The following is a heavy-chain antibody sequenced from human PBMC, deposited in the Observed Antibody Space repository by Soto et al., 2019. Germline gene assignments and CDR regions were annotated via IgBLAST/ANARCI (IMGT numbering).Heavy chain of an antibody. CDR2: IYYSGST. CDR1: GDSISSRSYY. V-gene: IGHV4-39*01. D-gene: IGHD3-22*01. J-gene: IGHJ4*02. Sequence: SETLSLTCTVTGDSISSRSYYWGWIRQPPGKGLEWIGSIYYSGSTYNNPSLRSRVSMSIDTSKDQFSLKLKSVTAADTALYYCARPYYYDSTPPDYWGQGTLVTVSS. CDR3: ARPYYYDSTPPDY.